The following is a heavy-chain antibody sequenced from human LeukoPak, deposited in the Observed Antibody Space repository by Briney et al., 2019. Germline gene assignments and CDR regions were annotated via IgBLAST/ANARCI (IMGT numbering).Heavy chain of an antibody. V-gene: IGHV3-9*01. J-gene: IGHJ4*02. CDR1: GFTFSSYE. Sequence: QPGGSLRLSCAASGFTFSSYEMNWVRQAPGKGLEWVSGISWNSGSVGYADSVKGRFTISRDNAKNSLYLQMNSLRAEDTALYYCAKSRYFDWTLTTPDYWGQGTLVTVSS. D-gene: IGHD3-9*01. CDR2: ISWNSGSV. CDR3: AKSRYFDWTLTTPDY.